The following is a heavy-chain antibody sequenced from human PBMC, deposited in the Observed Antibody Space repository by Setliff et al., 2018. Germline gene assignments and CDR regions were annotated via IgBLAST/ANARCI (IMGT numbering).Heavy chain of an antibody. D-gene: IGHD3-3*01. V-gene: IGHV4-34*01. CDR3: RYWSGYYNNDY. Sequence: PSETLSLTCTVYGGSFSNYYWGWIRQSPGKGLEWIVEINDSGTTNYSPSLKSRVTISLDASTNQFSLKLRSVSAADTAVYYCRYWSGYYNNDYWGQGTLVTVSS. CDR2: INDSGTT. J-gene: IGHJ4*02. CDR1: GGSFSNYY.